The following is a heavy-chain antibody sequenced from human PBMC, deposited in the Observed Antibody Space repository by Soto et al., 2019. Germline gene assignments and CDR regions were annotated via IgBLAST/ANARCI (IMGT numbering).Heavy chain of an antibody. D-gene: IGHD3-10*01. CDR3: ASFFRFDSIITMVRGVIRWYYMDV. CDR2: ISAYNGNT. Sequence: ASVKVSCKASGYTFTSYGISWVRQAPGQGLEWMGWISAYNGNTNYAQKLQGRVTMTTDTSTSTAYMELRSLRSDDTAFFYFASFFRFDSIITMVRGVIRWYYMDVWGKGTTVTVSS. V-gene: IGHV1-18*01. CDR1: GYTFTSYG. J-gene: IGHJ6*03.